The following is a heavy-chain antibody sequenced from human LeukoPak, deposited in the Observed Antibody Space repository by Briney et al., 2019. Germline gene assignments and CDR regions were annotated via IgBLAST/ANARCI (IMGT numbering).Heavy chain of an antibody. D-gene: IGHD4-17*01. Sequence: GGSLRLSCAASGFTFSSYWMSWFRQAPGKGLEWVANVKQDGSEKYYVDSVKGRFTISRDNAKNSLYLQMNSLRAEDTAAYYCARGRDYEYYWGQGTLVTVSS. CDR3: ARGRDYEYY. CDR1: GFTFSSYW. V-gene: IGHV3-7*01. J-gene: IGHJ4*02. CDR2: VKQDGSEK.